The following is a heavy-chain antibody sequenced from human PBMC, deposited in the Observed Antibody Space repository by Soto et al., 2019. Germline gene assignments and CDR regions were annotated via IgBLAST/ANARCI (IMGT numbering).Heavy chain of an antibody. CDR1: GGSISSYY. J-gene: IGHJ6*02. CDR3: ARRLYDFSAAMDV. CDR2: IYYSGST. Sequence: QVQLHESRPPLVKPSETPSLTCTVSGGSISSYYWSWIRQPPGKGLECIGYIYYSGSTNYNPSLKSRVTISVDTSKNQFSLKLSSVTAADTAVYYCARRLYDFSAAMDVWGQGTTVTVSS. V-gene: IGHV4-59*01. D-gene: IGHD5-12*01.